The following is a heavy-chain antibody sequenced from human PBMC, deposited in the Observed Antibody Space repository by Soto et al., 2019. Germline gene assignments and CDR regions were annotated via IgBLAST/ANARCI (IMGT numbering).Heavy chain of an antibody. D-gene: IGHD5-12*01. J-gene: IGHJ1*01. CDR3: ARDLGGYVHLWDKSNY. V-gene: IGHV3-30*04. Sequence: QVQLVESGGGVVQPGASLTLSCAASGFRFSGFGMHRVRQAPGKGLEWVAVISFDASEKFYVDSVKGRFSISRDDSHSKVFLQMNSLRREDTGVYYCARDLGGYVHLWDKSNYWGQGTLFNVS. CDR1: GFRFSGFG. CDR2: ISFDASEK.